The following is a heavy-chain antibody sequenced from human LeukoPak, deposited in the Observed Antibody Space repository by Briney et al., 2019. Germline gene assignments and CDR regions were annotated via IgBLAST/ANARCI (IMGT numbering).Heavy chain of an antibody. V-gene: IGHV4-59*01. CDR1: GGSISSYY. J-gene: IGHJ5*02. CDR2: IYYSGST. Sequence: SETLSLTCTVSGGSISSYYWSWIRQPPGKGLEWIGYIYYSGSTNYNPSLKSRVTISVDTSKNQFSLKLSSVTAADTAVYYCARGGRFGELVHPWGQGTLVTVSS. CDR3: ARGGRFGELVHP. D-gene: IGHD3-10*01.